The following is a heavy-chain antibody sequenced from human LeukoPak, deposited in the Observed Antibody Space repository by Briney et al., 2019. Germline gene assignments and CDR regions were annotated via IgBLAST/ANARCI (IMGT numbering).Heavy chain of an antibody. D-gene: IGHD6-13*01. Sequence: GGSLRLPCAASGFTVSGNYMSWVRQSPGKGLEWVSVIYSGGSTYYADSVKGRFTISRDNSKNTLYLQMNYLSAEDTAVYYCARDVAAAGYFDYWGQGTLVTVSS. CDR1: GFTVSGNY. CDR3: ARDVAAAGYFDY. J-gene: IGHJ4*02. CDR2: IYSGGST. V-gene: IGHV3-53*01.